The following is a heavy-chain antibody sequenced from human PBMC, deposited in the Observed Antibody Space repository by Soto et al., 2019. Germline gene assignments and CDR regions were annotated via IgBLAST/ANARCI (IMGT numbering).Heavy chain of an antibody. V-gene: IGHV1-18*01. Sequence: GASVKVSCKASGYTFTSYGISWVRQAPGQGLEWMGWISAYNGNTNYAQKLQGRVTMTTDTSTSTAYMELRSLRSDDTAVYYCARDLYPVITFGGVIGKLDYWGQGTLVTVSS. D-gene: IGHD3-16*02. J-gene: IGHJ4*02. CDR2: ISAYNGNT. CDR3: ARDLYPVITFGGVIGKLDY. CDR1: GYTFTSYG.